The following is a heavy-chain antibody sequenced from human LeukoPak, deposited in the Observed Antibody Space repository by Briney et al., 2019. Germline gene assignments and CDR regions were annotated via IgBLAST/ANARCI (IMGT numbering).Heavy chain of an antibody. V-gene: IGHV3-21*04. D-gene: IGHD6-13*01. CDR3: AKDWRVGYSSSWTNNYFDY. J-gene: IGHJ4*02. Sequence: GGSLRLSCAASGFTFSSYSMNWVRQAPGKGLEWVSSISSSSSYIYYADSVKGRFTISRDNSKNTLYLQMNSLRAEDTAVYYCAKDWRVGYSSSWTNNYFDYWGQGTLVTVSS. CDR2: ISSSSSYI. CDR1: GFTFSSYS.